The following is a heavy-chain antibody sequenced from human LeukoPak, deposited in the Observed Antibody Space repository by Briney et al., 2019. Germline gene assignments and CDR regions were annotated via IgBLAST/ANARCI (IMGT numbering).Heavy chain of an antibody. CDR1: GFTFSTFA. Sequence: GGSLRLSCAASGFTFSTFAMIWVRQAPGKGLEWVAVIGADAVNIQYSDSVKGRFTISRDNSKNTLYLQMNSLRSEDTGFYYCARDLNTPRDYYYGMDVWGQGTTVTVSS. CDR2: IGADAVNI. V-gene: IGHV3-23*01. CDR3: ARDLNTPRDYYYGMDV. J-gene: IGHJ6*02. D-gene: IGHD2-15*01.